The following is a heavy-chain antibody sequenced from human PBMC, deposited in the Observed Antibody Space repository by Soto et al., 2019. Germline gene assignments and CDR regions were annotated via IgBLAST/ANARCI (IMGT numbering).Heavy chain of an antibody. J-gene: IGHJ3*02. D-gene: IGHD6-13*01. CDR3: ARDVSPGSSSLYLDAFDI. Sequence: VQLEESGGDLVQPGGSLRLSCAASGFTLSAYWMTWVRQAPGKGLEWVANINRDGSKKSYLDSVRGRFTISRDNVGNSLYLQMHSLRADDTALYYCARDVSPGSSSLYLDAFDIWGQGTMVTVSS. V-gene: IGHV3-7*05. CDR2: INRDGSKK. CDR1: GFTLSAYW.